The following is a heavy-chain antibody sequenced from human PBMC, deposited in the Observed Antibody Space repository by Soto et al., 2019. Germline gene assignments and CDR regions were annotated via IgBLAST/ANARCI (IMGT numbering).Heavy chain of an antibody. CDR1: GFTFDEYA. Sequence: GGSLRLSCAGSGFTFDEYALKWVRQAPGKGMEWVSAITGTGSTPYYPASVKGRFTISRDNFKDSMYLQMSSLRAEDSPVYYCARSVWGRYFQKTYYFDYLGQGSLFTISS. D-gene: IGHD3-9*01. J-gene: IGHJ4*02. CDR2: ITGTGSTP. CDR3: ARSVWGRYFQKTYYFDY. V-gene: IGHV3-23*01.